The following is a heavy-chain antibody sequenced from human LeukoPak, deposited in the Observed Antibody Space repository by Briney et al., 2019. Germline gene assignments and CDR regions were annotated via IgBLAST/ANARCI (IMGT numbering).Heavy chain of an antibody. Sequence: ASVKVSCKASGYTFTGYYMHWVRQAPGQGLEWMGWINPDSGGTNYAQKFQGRVTMTRDTSISTAYMGLSRLRSDDTAVYYCARGMVRGVIKHYYYYYMDVWGKGTTVTVSS. CDR2: INPDSGGT. V-gene: IGHV1-2*02. CDR3: ARGMVRGVIKHYYYYYMDV. D-gene: IGHD3-10*01. J-gene: IGHJ6*03. CDR1: GYTFTGYY.